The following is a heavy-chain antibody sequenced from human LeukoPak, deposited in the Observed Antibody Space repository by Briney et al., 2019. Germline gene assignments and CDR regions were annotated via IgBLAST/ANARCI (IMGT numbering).Heavy chain of an antibody. CDR1: GYTFSSDD. J-gene: IGHJ6*03. Sequence: GASVKVSCKASGYTFSSDDINWVRQATGQGLEWMGWMNPNSGKTGYAQKFQGRVTMTRNTSISTAYMELSSLRSEDTAVYYCARGPTQVVVLGYYYMDVWGKGTTVTVSS. CDR3: ARGPTQVVVLGYYYMDV. CDR2: MNPNSGKT. V-gene: IGHV1-8*01. D-gene: IGHD2-2*01.